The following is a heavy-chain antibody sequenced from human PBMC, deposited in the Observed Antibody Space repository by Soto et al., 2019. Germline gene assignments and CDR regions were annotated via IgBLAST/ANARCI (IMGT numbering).Heavy chain of an antibody. D-gene: IGHD3-22*01. CDR1: GASISGFY. Sequence: SETLSLTCTVSGASISGFYWSRIRKPAGKGLEWIGRIYATGTTDYNPSLKSRVMMSVDTSKNQFSLNLRSVSAADTAVYYCARHGYYYDSTGYYYFIWGQGTLVTVSS. J-gene: IGHJ4*02. CDR2: IYATGTT. CDR3: ARHGYYYDSTGYYYFI. V-gene: IGHV4-4*07.